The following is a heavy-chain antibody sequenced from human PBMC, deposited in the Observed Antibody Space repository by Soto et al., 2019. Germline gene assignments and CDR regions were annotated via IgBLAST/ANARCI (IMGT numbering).Heavy chain of an antibody. CDR1: GGTFSSYT. J-gene: IGHJ4*02. CDR2: IIPILGTA. Sequence: QVQLVQSGAEVKKPGSSVKVSCKASGGTFSSYTISWVRQAPGQGLEWMGRIIPILGTANYAQKFQGGVTITADESTSTAYMELSSLRSEDTAVDYCASVQQLVANYCGQGTLVTFSS. V-gene: IGHV1-69*08. D-gene: IGHD6-13*01. CDR3: ASVQQLVANY.